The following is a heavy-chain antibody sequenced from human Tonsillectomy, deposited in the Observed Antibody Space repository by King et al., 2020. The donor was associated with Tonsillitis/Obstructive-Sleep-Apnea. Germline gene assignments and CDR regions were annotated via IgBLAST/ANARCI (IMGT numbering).Heavy chain of an antibody. D-gene: IGHD4-17*01. CDR1: GFTFSSYW. CDR3: AREQSVLATVTTRDLQH. J-gene: IGHJ1*01. CDR2: IKQDGSEK. V-gene: IGHV3-7*04. Sequence: VQLVESGGGLVQPGGSLRLSCAASGFTFSSYWMSWVRQAPGKGLEWVANIKQDGSEKYYVDFVKGRFTISRDNTKNSLYLQMNSLRAEDTAVYYCAREQSVLATVTTRDLQHWGQGTLVTVSS.